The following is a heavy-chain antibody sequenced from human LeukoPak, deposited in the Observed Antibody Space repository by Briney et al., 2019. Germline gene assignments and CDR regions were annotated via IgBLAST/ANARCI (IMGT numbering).Heavy chain of an antibody. V-gene: IGHV4-38-2*02. CDR1: GYSISSGYY. CDR2: IYYSGTT. Sequence: SETPSLTCTVSGYSISSGYYWGWIRQPPGKGLEWIGSIYYSGTTYYNPSLKSRVTISVDTSKNQFSLKLSSVTAADTAVYYCARGGTIYGDYFGGDYWGQGTLVTVSS. CDR3: ARGGTIYGDYFGGDY. D-gene: IGHD4-17*01. J-gene: IGHJ4*02.